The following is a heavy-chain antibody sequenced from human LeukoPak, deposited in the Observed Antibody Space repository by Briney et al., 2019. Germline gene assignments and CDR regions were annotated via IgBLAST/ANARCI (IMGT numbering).Heavy chain of an antibody. CDR2: IYTTGST. CDR1: GGSISSGSYY. CDR3: AKSELNDYMKY. Sequence: SETLSLTCTVSGGSISSGSYYWSWIRQPAGKGLEWIGHIYTTGSTNYNPSLKSRVTISLDTSKNQFSLKLSSVTAADTAVYYCAKSELNDYMKYWGQGTLVTVSS. D-gene: IGHD4-11*01. V-gene: IGHV4-61*09. J-gene: IGHJ4*02.